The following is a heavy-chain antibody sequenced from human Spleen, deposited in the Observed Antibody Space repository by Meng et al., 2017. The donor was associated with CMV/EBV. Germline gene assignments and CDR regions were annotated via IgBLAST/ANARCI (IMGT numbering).Heavy chain of an antibody. CDR1: GFTFTGYY. CDR3: ARLGYCSSTSCYSGVYYYYYGMDV. Sequence: ASVKVSCKASGFTFTGYYIHWVRQAPGQGLEWMGWINPNSGDTMSAQRFQGRVTMTRDTSMSTAYMEVSRLRSDDTAVYYCARLGYCSSTSCYSGVYYYYYGMDVWGQGTTVTVSS. V-gene: IGHV1-2*02. D-gene: IGHD2-2*03. CDR2: INPNSGDT. J-gene: IGHJ6*02.